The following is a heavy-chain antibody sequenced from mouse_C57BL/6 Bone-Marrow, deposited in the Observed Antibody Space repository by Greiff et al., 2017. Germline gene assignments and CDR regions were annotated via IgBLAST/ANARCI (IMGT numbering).Heavy chain of an antibody. Sequence: EVQVVESEGGLVQPGRSMKLSCTASGFTFSDYYTAWVRQVPEKGLEWVANINYDGSSTYYLDSLKSRFIISRDNAKNILYLQMSSLKSEDTATYYCARDPGSNVFDYWGQGTTLTVSS. V-gene: IGHV5-16*01. J-gene: IGHJ2*01. CDR3: ARDPGSNVFDY. D-gene: IGHD2-5*01. CDR1: GFTFSDYY. CDR2: INYDGSST.